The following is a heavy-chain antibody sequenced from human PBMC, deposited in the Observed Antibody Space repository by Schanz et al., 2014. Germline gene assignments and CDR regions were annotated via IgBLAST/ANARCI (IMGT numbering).Heavy chain of an antibody. CDR2: ISRQGTT. V-gene: IGHV3-23*01. CDR1: GFTFSSYA. J-gene: IGHJ4*02. CDR3: AKDHPSSGWPAFDY. Sequence: EVQLLESGGGLVQPGGSLRLSCAGSGFTFSSYAMSWVRQTPGKGLEWVSVISRQGTTYYADFVKGRFSISRDLSSNTLYLQMNSLRADDSAIYYCAKDHPSSGWPAFDYWGQGTLVTVSS. D-gene: IGHD6-19*01.